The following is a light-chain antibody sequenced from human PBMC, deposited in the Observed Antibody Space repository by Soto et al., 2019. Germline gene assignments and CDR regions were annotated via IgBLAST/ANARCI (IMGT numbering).Light chain of an antibody. Sequence: QSALTQSSSASASLGSSVKLTCTLSSGHSSYIIAWHQQQPGKAPRYLMKLEGSGSYNKGSGVPDRFSGSSSGADRYLTISNLPSEDEADYYCETWDSNTVVFGGGTKLTVL. V-gene: IGLV4-60*03. J-gene: IGLJ2*01. CDR2: LEGSGSY. CDR1: SGHSSYI. CDR3: ETWDSNTVV.